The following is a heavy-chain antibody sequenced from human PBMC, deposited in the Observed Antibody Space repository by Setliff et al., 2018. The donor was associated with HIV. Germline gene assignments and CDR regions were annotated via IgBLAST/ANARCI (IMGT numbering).Heavy chain of an antibody. CDR3: VRHPPDSSGAGSSYYYYYYMDV. V-gene: IGHV4-59*08. D-gene: IGHD2-2*01. Sequence: SETLSLTCTVSNGSISNHYWGWIRQSPGKGLGWIGYIFFTGSANPNPSLKNRVTMSVDTSKNQLFLKLSSVTAADTAVYYGVRHPPDSSGAGSSYYYYYYMDVWGKGTTVTVSS. CDR1: NGSISNHY. J-gene: IGHJ6*03. CDR2: IFFTGSA.